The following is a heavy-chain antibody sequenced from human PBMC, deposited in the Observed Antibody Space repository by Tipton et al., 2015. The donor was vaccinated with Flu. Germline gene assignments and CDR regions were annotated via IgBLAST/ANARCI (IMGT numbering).Heavy chain of an antibody. V-gene: IGHV4-59*01. D-gene: IGHD3-22*01. CDR3: ARANYYDSYPYFYGIDV. J-gene: IGHJ6*02. CDR2: IHYSGST. Sequence: GLVKPSETLSLTCTVSGGSISYYYWSWIRQTPGKGLEWIGDIHYSGSTNYNPSLKSRVTISLDTSKNQFSLKLYSVTAADTAVYYCARANYYDSYPYFYGIDVWGQGPIGH. CDR1: GGSISYYY.